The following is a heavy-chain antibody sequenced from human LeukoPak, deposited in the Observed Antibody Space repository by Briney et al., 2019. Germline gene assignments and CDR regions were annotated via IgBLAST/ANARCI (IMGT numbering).Heavy chain of an antibody. CDR1: GFTFSNYA. J-gene: IGHJ4*02. V-gene: IGHV3-23*01. CDR2: ISGSGGDT. Sequence: PGGSLRLSCAASGFTFSNYAMSWVRQAPGKGLEWVSHISGSGGDTYYADSVKGRFTISRDNSKNTLYLQMNSLRADDTAVYYCLWFGEQLHTILDYWGQGTLVTVSS. D-gene: IGHD3-10*01. CDR3: LWFGEQLHTILDY.